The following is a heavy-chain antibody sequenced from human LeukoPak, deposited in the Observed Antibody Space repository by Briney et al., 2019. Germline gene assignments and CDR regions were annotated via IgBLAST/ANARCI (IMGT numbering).Heavy chain of an antibody. D-gene: IGHD3-10*01. V-gene: IGHV1-69*04. CDR2: IIPILGIA. J-gene: IGHJ3*02. CDR3: ARAKRGSGAFDI. Sequence: SVKVSCKASGGTFSSYAISWVRQAPGQGLEWMGRIIPILGIANYAQKFQGRATITADKSTSTAYMELSSLRSEDTAVYYCARAKRGSGAFDIWGQGTMVTVSS. CDR1: GGTFSSYA.